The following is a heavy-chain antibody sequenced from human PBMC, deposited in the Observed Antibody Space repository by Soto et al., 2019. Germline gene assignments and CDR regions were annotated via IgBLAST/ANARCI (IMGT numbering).Heavy chain of an antibody. CDR1: GGSFSGYY. CDR3: ASGLWPVDAFDI. J-gene: IGHJ3*02. Sequence: LSLTCAVYGGSFSGYYWSWIRQPPGKGLEWIGEINHSGSTNYNPSLKSRVTISVDTSKNQFSLKLSSVTAAVTAVYYCASGLWPVDAFDIWGQGTMVTVSS. CDR2: INHSGST. V-gene: IGHV4-34*01. D-gene: IGHD5-18*01.